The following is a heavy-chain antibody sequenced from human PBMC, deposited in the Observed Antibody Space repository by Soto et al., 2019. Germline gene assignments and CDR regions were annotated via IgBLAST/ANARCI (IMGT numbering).Heavy chain of an antibody. D-gene: IGHD4-17*01. CDR3: ARLGGDYNRKWYWFDS. CDR1: GFTFSDYY. CDR2: ISSRGTLS. Sequence: QVQLVESGGGLVKPGGSLRLSCAASGFTFSDYYMSWIRQAPGKGLQWVSYISSRGTLSKYADSVKGRFAISRDNAQKSLFLQLDSLRDEDTAVYFWARLGGDYNRKWYWFDSWGQGTQVTVSS. J-gene: IGHJ5*01. V-gene: IGHV3-11*01.